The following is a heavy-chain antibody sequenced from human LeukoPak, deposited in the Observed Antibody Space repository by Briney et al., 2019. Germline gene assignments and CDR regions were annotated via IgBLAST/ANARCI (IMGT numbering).Heavy chain of an antibody. Sequence: PSETLSPTCTVSGGSISSYYWSWIRQPPGKGLEWIGYIYYSGSTNYNPSLKSRVTISVDTSKNQFSLKLSSVTAADTAVYYCAREALDYYDSSGYYYRSYFDYWGQGTLVTVSS. D-gene: IGHD3-22*01. J-gene: IGHJ4*02. CDR3: AREALDYYDSSGYYYRSYFDY. V-gene: IGHV4-59*12. CDR1: GGSISSYY. CDR2: IYYSGST.